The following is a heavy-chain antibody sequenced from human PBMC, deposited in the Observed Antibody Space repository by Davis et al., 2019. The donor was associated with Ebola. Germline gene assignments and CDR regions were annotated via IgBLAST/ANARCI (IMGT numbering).Heavy chain of an antibody. CDR1: GGSISSGDYY. CDR2: IYYRGST. Sequence: SETLSLTCTVSGGSISSGDYYWGWIRQPPGKGLEWIGSIYYRGSTYYNPSLKSRVTISVDTSKNQFSLKLSSVSAADTAVYYCARRRLSFEAIDYWGQGTLVTVSS. D-gene: IGHD1-26*01. CDR3: ARRRLSFEAIDY. V-gene: IGHV4-39*01. J-gene: IGHJ4*02.